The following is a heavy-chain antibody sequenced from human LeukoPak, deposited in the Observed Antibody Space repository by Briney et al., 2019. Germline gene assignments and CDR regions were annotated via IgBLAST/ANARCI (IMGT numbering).Heavy chain of an antibody. CDR1: GFTFSSYA. CDR3: AKRVYVGGGYNFDY. D-gene: IGHD5-24*01. CDR2: ISGSGGST. Sequence: PAGGSLRLSCAASGFTFSSYAMSWVRQAPGKGLEWVSAISGSGGSTYYADSVKGRFTISRDNSKNTLYLQMNSLRAEDTAVYYCAKRVYVGGGYNFDYWGQGTLVTVSS. V-gene: IGHV3-23*01. J-gene: IGHJ4*02.